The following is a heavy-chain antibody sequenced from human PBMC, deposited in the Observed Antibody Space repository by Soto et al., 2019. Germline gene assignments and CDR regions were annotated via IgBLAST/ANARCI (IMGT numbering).Heavy chain of an antibody. V-gene: IGHV1-69*13. CDR1: GGTFSSYA. J-gene: IGHJ5*02. D-gene: IGHD3-22*01. CDR3: ARDSRFNYYDSSGGAWFDP. Sequence: SVKVSCKASGGTFSSYAISWVRQAPGQGLEWMGGIIPIFGTANYAQKFQGRVTITADESTSTAYMELSSLRSEDMAVYYCARDSRFNYYDSSGGAWFDPWGQGTLVTVSS. CDR2: IIPIFGTA.